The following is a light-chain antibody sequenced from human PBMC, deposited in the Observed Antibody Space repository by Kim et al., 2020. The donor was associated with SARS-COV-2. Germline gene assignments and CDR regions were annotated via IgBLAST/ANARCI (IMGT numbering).Light chain of an antibody. J-gene: IGLJ3*02. CDR3: QAWDRSTGV. Sequence: SYELTQPPSVSVSPGQTANITCSGYKLRDKYVSWYQQKPGQSPVLVIYQENKRPSGIPERFSGSNSGDTATLTISGTQAVDEADYYCQAWDRSTGVFGGGTQLTVL. CDR2: QEN. CDR1: KLRDKY. V-gene: IGLV3-1*01.